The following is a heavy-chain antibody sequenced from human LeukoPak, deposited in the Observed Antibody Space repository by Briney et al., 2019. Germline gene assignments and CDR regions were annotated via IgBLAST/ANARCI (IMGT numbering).Heavy chain of an antibody. D-gene: IGHD6-13*01. V-gene: IGHV3-48*01. CDR1: GFSFSSYS. Sequence: GGSLRLSCAASGFSFSSYSMNWVRQAPGKGLEWVSYISSSSSTIYYADSVKGRFTISRDNAKNSLYLQMNSLRSDDTAVYYCARAKTSGLAAAADCWAQGALVTVSS. CDR2: ISSSSSTI. CDR3: ARAKTSGLAAAADC. J-gene: IGHJ4*02.